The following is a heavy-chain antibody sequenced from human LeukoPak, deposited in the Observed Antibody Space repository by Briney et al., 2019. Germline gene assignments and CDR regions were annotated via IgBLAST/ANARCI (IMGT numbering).Heavy chain of an antibody. J-gene: IGHJ1*01. CDR2: ISGSGDST. CDR3: AKGAYYAD. D-gene: IGHD3-3*01. V-gene: IGHV3-23*01. CDR1: GFTFSTYG. Sequence: PGGSLRLSCAASGFTFSTYGMSWVRQAPGKGLEWVSTISGSGDSTYYADSVKGRFTTSRDNSKNTLYLQMNSLRAEDTAVYFCAKGAYYADWGQGTLVTVSS.